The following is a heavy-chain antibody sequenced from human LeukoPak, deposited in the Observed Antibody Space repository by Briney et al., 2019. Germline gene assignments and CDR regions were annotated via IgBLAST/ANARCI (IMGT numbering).Heavy chain of an antibody. CDR2: ISFDDTNK. D-gene: IGHD2-2*01. J-gene: IGHJ4*02. Sequence: GGSLRLSCAASGFIFSNYGMIRVRQAPGKGLEWVASISFDDTNKVYSDSVKGRFTVSRDWTNKTMYLQMHGLRAEDTAVYYCARDCSSATCYAAFDYWGQGVLVTVSS. V-gene: IGHV3-30*03. CDR3: ARDCSSATCYAAFDY. CDR1: GFIFSNYG.